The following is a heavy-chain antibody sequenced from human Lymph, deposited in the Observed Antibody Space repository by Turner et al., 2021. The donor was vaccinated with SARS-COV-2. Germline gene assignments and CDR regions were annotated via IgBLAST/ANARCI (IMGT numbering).Heavy chain of an antibody. CDR1: GFTFSTYS. Sequence: EVQLVESGGGLVKPGWSLRLSCAASGFTFSTYSMNWVRQAPGKGLEWISSISSSSSYIYYAVAVKGRFTISRDDAKNSLYLQMNSLRAEDTAVYFCARDIPTTADYFDYWGQGTLVTVSS. CDR2: ISSSSSYI. V-gene: IGHV3-21*01. CDR3: ARDIPTTADYFDY. D-gene: IGHD4-17*01. J-gene: IGHJ4*02.